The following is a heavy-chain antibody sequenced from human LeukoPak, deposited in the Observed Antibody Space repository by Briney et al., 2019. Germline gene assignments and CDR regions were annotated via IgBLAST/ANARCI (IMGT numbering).Heavy chain of an antibody. J-gene: IGHJ4*02. V-gene: IGHV3-23*01. CDR3: AKSGFGFGY. CDR1: GFTFSSYA. Sequence: GGSLRLSCAASGFTFSSYAMSWVRQVPGKGLEWVSAISGSSTGADFADSVKGRFTISRDNSKNTLYLQMNSLRAEDTAVYYCAKSGFGFGYWGQGTLVTVSP. D-gene: IGHD3-10*01. CDR2: ISGSSTGA.